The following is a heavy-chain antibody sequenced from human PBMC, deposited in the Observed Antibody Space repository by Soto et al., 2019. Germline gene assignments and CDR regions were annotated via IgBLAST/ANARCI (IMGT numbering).Heavy chain of an antibody. CDR2: ISGSGGST. CDR3: AKDRGITMVRGGLDY. V-gene: IGHV3-23*01. CDR1: GFTFSSYA. Sequence: LRLSCAASGFTFSSYAMSWVRQAPGKGLEWVSAISGSGGSTYYADSVKGRFTISRDNSKNTLYLQMNSLRAEDTAVYYCAKDRGITMVRGGLDYWGQGTLVTVSS. D-gene: IGHD3-10*01. J-gene: IGHJ4*02.